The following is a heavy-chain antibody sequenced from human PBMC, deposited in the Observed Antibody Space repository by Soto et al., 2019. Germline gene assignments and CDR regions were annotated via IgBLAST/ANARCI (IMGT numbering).Heavy chain of an antibody. V-gene: IGHV5-51*01. CDR1: GYSFTSYW. J-gene: IGHJ6*02. Sequence: GESLKISCKGSGYSFTSYWIGWVRQMPRKGLEWMGIIYPGDSDTRYSPSFQGQVTISADKSISTAYLQWSSLKASDTAMYYCARRSIAAAGTSYSYYGMDVWGQGTTVTVSS. D-gene: IGHD6-13*01. CDR2: IYPGDSDT. CDR3: ARRSIAAAGTSYSYYGMDV.